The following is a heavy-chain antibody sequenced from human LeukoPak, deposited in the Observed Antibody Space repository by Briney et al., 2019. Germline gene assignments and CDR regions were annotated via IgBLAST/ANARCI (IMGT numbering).Heavy chain of an antibody. CDR2: IYYSGST. CDR1: GGSISSSSYY. Sequence: SETQSLTCTVSGGSISSSSYYWGWIRQPPGKGLEWIGSIYYSGSTYYNLSLKSRVTISVDTSKNQFSLKLSSVTAADTAVYYCARPHGTAYVESHWFDPWGQGTLVTVSS. V-gene: IGHV4-39*01. J-gene: IGHJ5*02. D-gene: IGHD2-21*01. CDR3: ARPHGTAYVESHWFDP.